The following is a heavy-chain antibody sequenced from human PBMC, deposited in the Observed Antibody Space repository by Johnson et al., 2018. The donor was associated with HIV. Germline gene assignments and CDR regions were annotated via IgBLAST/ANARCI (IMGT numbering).Heavy chain of an antibody. V-gene: IGHV3-7*05. Sequence: VQLVESGGGLVQPWGSLRLSCEASGFTLSSYWMSWVRQTPGKGLEWVANIKQDGSEKKYVDSLKGRFTVSRDNAKNSLFLQMNSLRDEDTAVYYCARVKQWLLRGGTDAFDIWGQGTLVTVSS. CDR2: IKQDGSEK. D-gene: IGHD6-19*01. J-gene: IGHJ3*02. CDR1: GFTLSSYW. CDR3: ARVKQWLLRGGTDAFDI.